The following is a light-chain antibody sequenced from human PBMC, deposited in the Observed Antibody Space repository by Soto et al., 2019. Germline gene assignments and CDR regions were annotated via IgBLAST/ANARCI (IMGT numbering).Light chain of an antibody. CDR2: EVT. CDR3: KSYTSSSTLV. J-gene: IGLJ2*01. Sequence: QSALTQPASVSGSPGQSITISCSGTSRDVGGYNFVSWYQQHPGKAPKLIIYEVTNRPSGVSNRFSGSKSGNTASLIISGLQAEDEADYYCKSYTSSSTLVFGGGTKLTVL. V-gene: IGLV2-14*01. CDR1: SRDVGGYNF.